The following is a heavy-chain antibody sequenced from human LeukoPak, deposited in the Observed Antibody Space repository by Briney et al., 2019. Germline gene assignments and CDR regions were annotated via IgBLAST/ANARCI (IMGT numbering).Heavy chain of an antibody. CDR1: GGSISSGGYY. D-gene: IGHD2-2*01. J-gene: IGHJ6*04. Sequence: SDTLSLTCTVPGGSISSGGYYWSWIRQHPGKGLEWIGYIYYSGSTYYNPSLKSRVTISVDTSKNQFSLKLSSVTAADTAVYYCARGVPAAAMAYYYGMDVWGKGTTVTVSS. CDR3: ARGVPAAAMAYYYGMDV. V-gene: IGHV4-31*03. CDR2: IYYSGST.